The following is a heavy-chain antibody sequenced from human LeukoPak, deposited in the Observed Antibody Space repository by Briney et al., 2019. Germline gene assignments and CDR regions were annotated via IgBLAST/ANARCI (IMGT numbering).Heavy chain of an antibody. CDR1: GYTFTSYG. CDR2: INPNSGGT. V-gene: IGHV1-2*02. J-gene: IGHJ6*03. D-gene: IGHD3-10*01. Sequence: GASVKVSCKASGYTFTSYGISWVRQAPGQGLEWMGWINPNSGGTNYAQKFQGRVTMTRDTSISTAYMELSRLRSDDTAVYYCARDLNAGGPFYYMDVWGKGTTVTVSS. CDR3: ARDLNAGGPFYYMDV.